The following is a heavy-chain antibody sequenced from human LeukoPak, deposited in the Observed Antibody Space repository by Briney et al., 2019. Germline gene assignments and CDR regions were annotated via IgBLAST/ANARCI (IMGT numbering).Heavy chain of an antibody. J-gene: IGHJ4*02. CDR1: GFTFSSYA. Sequence: GGSLRLPCAASGFTFSSYAMSWVRQAPGKGLEWVSAISGSGGSTYYADSVKGRFTISRDNSKNTLYLQMNSLRAEDTAVYYCAKDLRLGELSLKHYFDYWGQGTLVTVSS. CDR2: ISGSGGST. CDR3: AKDLRLGELSLKHYFDY. V-gene: IGHV3-23*01. D-gene: IGHD3-16*02.